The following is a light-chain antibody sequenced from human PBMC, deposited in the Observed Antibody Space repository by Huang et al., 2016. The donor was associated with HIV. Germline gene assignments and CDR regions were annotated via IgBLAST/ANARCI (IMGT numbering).Light chain of an antibody. V-gene: IGKV1-39*01. Sequence: DIQMTQSPPSLSASVGDSVTIACRASQNVNTYLNWYQQKPGQAPRLLIFAASRLRSGVPARFSGIGSGTEFALTISSLQLEEFVTYYCQQRFSTTITFGQGTRLDIK. CDR2: AAS. CDR1: QNVNTY. J-gene: IGKJ5*01. CDR3: QQRFSTTIT.